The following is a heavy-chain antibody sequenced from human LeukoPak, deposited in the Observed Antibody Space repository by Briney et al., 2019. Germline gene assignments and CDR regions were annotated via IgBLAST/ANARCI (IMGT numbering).Heavy chain of an antibody. V-gene: IGHV4-59*01. CDR1: GGSISSYY. CDR3: ARDDYGVYYYYYGMDV. CDR2: IYYSGST. Sequence: SETLSLTCTVSGGSISSYYWSWIRQPPGKGLEWIGYIYYSGSTNYNPSLKSRVTISVDTSKNQFSLKLSSVTAADTAVYYCARDDYGVYYYYYGMDVWGQGTTVTVSS. D-gene: IGHD4-17*01. J-gene: IGHJ6*02.